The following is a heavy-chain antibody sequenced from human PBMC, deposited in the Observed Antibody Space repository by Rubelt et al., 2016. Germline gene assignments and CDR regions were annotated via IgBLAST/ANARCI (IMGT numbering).Heavy chain of an antibody. CDR2: FDPEDGET. CDR1: GYTFTELS. V-gene: IGHV1-24*01. CDR3: ARGGYCSGGSCSPFDS. D-gene: IGHD2-15*01. J-gene: IGHJ4*02. Sequence: QVQLVQSGAEVKKPGASVKVSCKVSGYTFTELSMHWVRQAPGKGLEWMGGFDPEDGETIYAQRFQGRVTMTEDTSTDTAYMELSSLRSEDTAVYYCARGGYCSGGSCSPFDSWGQGTLVTVSS.